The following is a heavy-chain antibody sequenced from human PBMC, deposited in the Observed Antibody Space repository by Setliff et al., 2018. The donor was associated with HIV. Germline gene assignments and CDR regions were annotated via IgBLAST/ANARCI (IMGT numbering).Heavy chain of an antibody. CDR3: ATSAESGFGIHWGVFNI. V-gene: IGHV4-59*05. CDR2: IYSSGST. D-gene: IGHD3-10*01. J-gene: IGHJ3*02. CDR1: GGSISGYH. Sequence: SETLSLTCTVSGGSISGYHWNWLRQTPGKGREWIGSIYSSGSTYYNPSLKSRVTISVDTSKNQFSLKLKSVTAADTAVYYCATSAESGFGIHWGVFNIWGQGTRVTVSS.